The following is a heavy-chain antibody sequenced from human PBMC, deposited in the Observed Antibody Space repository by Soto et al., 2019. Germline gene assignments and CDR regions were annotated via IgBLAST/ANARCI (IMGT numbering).Heavy chain of an antibody. V-gene: IGHV2-5*02. CDR2: IYWDDDK. CDR3: ALRRGYCSGGSCYSIWFDP. D-gene: IGHD2-15*01. Sequence: QITLKESGPTLVKPTQTLTLTCTFSGFSLSTSGVGVGWIRQPPGKALEWLALIYWDDDKRYSPSLKSRLTNTKETSNTPVDLTRTNMDPGDTATYYCALRRGYCSGGSCYSIWFDPWGQGTVVTVSS. J-gene: IGHJ5*02. CDR1: GFSLSTSGVG.